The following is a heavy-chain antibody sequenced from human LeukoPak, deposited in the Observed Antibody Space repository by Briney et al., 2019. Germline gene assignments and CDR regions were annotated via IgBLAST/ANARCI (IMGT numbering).Heavy chain of an antibody. CDR2: ISYDGSNK. D-gene: IGHD3-22*01. Sequence: PGGSLRLSCAASGFTFSSYAMHSVRQAPGQGLGWVAVISYDGSNKYYADSVKGRFTISRDNSKNTLYLQMNSLRAEDTAVYYCARDAYYYDSSGPIDYWGQGTLVTVSS. V-gene: IGHV3-30*04. CDR1: GFTFSSYA. J-gene: IGHJ4*02. CDR3: ARDAYYYDSSGPIDY.